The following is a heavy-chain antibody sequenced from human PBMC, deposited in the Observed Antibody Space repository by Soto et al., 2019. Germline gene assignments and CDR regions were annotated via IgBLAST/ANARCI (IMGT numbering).Heavy chain of an antibody. J-gene: IGHJ6*02. D-gene: IGHD3-22*01. CDR1: GFTFSSYG. CDR3: AKDFKDSSGYYYDYYHYGMDV. V-gene: IGHV3-30*18. Sequence: GGSLRLSSAASGFTFSSYGMHWVRPAPGKGLEWVAVISYDGSNKYYADSVKGRFTISRDNSKNTLYLQMNNLRAEDTAVYYCAKDFKDSSGYYYDYYHYGMDVFGQGTTATVAS. CDR2: ISYDGSNK.